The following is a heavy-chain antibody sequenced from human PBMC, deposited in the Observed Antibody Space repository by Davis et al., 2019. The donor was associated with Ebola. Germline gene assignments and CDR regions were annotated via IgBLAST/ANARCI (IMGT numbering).Heavy chain of an antibody. CDR3: AGLVAGRVDS. Sequence: SETLSLTCAVYGGSFSGYYWSWIRQPPGKGLEWIGEINHSGSTNYNPSLKSRVTISVDTSKNQFSLKLSSVTAADTAVYYCAGLVAGRVDSWGQGTRVTVSS. V-gene: IGHV4-34*01. CDR2: INHSGST. J-gene: IGHJ4*02. D-gene: IGHD6-6*01. CDR1: GGSFSGYY.